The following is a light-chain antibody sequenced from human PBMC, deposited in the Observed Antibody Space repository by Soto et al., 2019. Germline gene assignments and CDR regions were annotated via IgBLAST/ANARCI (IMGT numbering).Light chain of an antibody. V-gene: IGKV1-5*03. CDR2: KAS. CDR1: QSISSW. CDR3: QQYNSYPWT. J-gene: IGKJ1*01. Sequence: DIQMTQSPSTLSASVGDRVTSTCRASQSISSWLAWYQQKPGKAPKLLIYKASSLESGVPSRFSGSGSGTEFTLTISILQPDDFATYYCQQYNSYPWTFGQGTKVEIQ.